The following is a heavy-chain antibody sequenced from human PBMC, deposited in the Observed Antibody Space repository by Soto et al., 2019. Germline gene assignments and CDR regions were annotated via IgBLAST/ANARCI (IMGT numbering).Heavy chain of an antibody. CDR3: APEYDSSGYYYWSFDY. J-gene: IGHJ4*02. D-gene: IGHD3-22*01. V-gene: IGHV4-34*01. CDR2: INHSGGT. Sequence: SETLSLTCAVYGGSFSGYYWSWSRQPPGKGLEWIEEINHSGGTNYNPSLKSRVTRSVDTSKNQFSLKVTSVTSADTAVYYCAPEYDSSGYYYWSFDYWGQGTLVTVSS. CDR1: GGSFSGYY.